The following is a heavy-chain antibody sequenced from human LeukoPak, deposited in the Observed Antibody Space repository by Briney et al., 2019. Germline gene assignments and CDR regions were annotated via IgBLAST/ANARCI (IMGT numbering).Heavy chain of an antibody. CDR2: ISAYNGNT. CDR1: GGTFSSYA. Sequence: GASVKVSCKASGGTFSSYAISWVRQAPGQGLEWMGWISAYNGNTNYAQKLQGRVTMTTDTSTSTAYMELRSLRSDDTAVYYCARDSSSWEDYYYYGMDVWGQGTTVTVSS. CDR3: ARDSSSWEDYYYYGMDV. J-gene: IGHJ6*02. V-gene: IGHV1-18*01. D-gene: IGHD6-13*01.